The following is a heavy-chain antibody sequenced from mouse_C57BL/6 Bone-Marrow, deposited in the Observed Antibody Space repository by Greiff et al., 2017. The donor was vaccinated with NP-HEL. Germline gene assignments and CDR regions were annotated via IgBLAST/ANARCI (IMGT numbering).Heavy chain of an antibody. D-gene: IGHD2-3*01. V-gene: IGHV5-17*01. CDR2: ISSGSSTI. CDR1: GFTFSDYG. CDR3: ARDGSVWFAY. Sequence: EVMLVESGGGLVKPGGSLKLSCAASGFTFSDYGMHWVRQAPEKGLEWVAYISSGSSTIYYADTVKGRFTISRDKATNTLFLQMTSLRSEDTAMSYCARDGSVWFAYWGQGTLVTVSA. J-gene: IGHJ3*01.